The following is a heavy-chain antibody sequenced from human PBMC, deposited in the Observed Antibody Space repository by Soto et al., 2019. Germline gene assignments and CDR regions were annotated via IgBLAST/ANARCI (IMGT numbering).Heavy chain of an antibody. D-gene: IGHD1-1*01. CDR1: GGSISNSDYF. Sequence: LQLQESGPGLVKPSETLSLTCTVSGGSISNSDYFWAWMRQPPGKGLEWVGTISHTGSPRDNPSLKSRVTISVDTSKNQFSLRLPSVTAADTAVFYCASQLESTTYFDYWGRGTLVTVSS. CDR3: ASQLESTTYFDY. CDR2: ISHTGSP. J-gene: IGHJ4*01. V-gene: IGHV4-39*01.